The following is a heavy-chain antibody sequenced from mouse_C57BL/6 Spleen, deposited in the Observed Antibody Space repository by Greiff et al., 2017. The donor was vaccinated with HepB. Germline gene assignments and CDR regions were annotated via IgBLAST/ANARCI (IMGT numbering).Heavy chain of an antibody. J-gene: IGHJ2*01. CDR1: GYTFTDYY. V-gene: IGHV1-26*01. D-gene: IGHD2-1*01. CDR3: ASYGNYPYFDY. CDR2: INPNNGGT. Sequence: VQLQQSGPELVKPGASVKISCKASGYTFTDYYMNWVKQSHGKSLEWIGDINPNNGGTSYNQKFKGKATLTVDKSSSTAYMELRSLTSEDSAVYYCASYGNYPYFDYWGQGTTLTVSS.